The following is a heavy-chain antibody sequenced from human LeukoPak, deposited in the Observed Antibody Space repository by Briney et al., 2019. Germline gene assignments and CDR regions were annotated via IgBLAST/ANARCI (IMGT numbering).Heavy chain of an antibody. CDR2: ISSSSNTI. J-gene: IGHJ4*02. CDR3: AKVHDSSGYPYFDY. V-gene: IGHV3-48*01. Sequence: GGSLRLSCAASGFTFSSYSMNWVRQAPGKGLEWVSYISSSSNTIYYADSVKGRFTISRDNAKNSLYLQMNSLRAEDTAVYYCAKVHDSSGYPYFDYWGQGTLVTVSS. D-gene: IGHD3-22*01. CDR1: GFTFSSYS.